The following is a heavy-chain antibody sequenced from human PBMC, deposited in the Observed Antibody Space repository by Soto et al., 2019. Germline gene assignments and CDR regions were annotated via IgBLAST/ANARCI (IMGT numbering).Heavy chain of an antibody. CDR2: INHSGSP. CDR3: ARVGAARPGDY. D-gene: IGHD6-6*01. Sequence: PTETLSLTCAVYGESFSGYYWSWIRQPPGKGLEWIGEINHSGSPNYNPSLKSRVTISVDASKNQFSLKLSSVTAADTAVYYCARVGAARPGDYWGQGTLVTVSS. V-gene: IGHV4-34*01. J-gene: IGHJ4*02. CDR1: GESFSGYY.